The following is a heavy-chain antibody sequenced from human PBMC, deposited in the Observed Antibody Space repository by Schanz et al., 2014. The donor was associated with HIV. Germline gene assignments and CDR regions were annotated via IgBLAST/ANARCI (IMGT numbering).Heavy chain of an antibody. CDR3: AKDRNHYDSRYRGKGNYYYYYGMDV. J-gene: IGHJ6*02. D-gene: IGHD3-22*01. V-gene: IGHV3-30*18. CDR2: ISYDGSNK. CDR1: GFTFDSYG. Sequence: VQLVESGGGLVKPGRSLRLSCTASGFTFDSYGIHWVRQAPGKGLEWVAVISYDGSNKKYADSVKGRFTISRDNSKNTLYLQMKSLRPEDTAVYYCAKDRNHYDSRYRGKGNYYYYYGMDVWGQGTTVTVSS.